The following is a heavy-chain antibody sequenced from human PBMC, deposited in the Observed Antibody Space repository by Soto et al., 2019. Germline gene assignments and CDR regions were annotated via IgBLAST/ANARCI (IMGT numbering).Heavy chain of an antibody. J-gene: IGHJ4*02. CDR1: GGTFSSYA. CDR2: IIPIFGTA. CDR3: ARDVMHYYDSSGYYRDY. Sequence: GASVKVSCKASGGTFSSYAISWVRQAPGQGLEWMGGIIPIFGTANYAQKFQGRVTITADESTSTAYMELSSLRSEDTSVYYCARDVMHYYDSSGYYRDYWGQGTLVTVSS. D-gene: IGHD3-22*01. V-gene: IGHV1-69*13.